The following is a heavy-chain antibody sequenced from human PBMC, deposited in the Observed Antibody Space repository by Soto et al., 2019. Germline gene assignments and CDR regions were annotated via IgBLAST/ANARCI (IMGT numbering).Heavy chain of an antibody. Sequence: ASVKVSCKASGYTFTGYYMHWVRQAPGQGLEWMGWINPNSGGTNYAQKFQGWVTMTRDTSISTAYMELSRLRSDDTAVYYCARYLGDRSSWFPYVMAVWAQGTKVTVS. CDR3: ARYLGDRSSWFPYVMAV. D-gene: IGHD6-13*01. J-gene: IGHJ6*02. CDR1: GYTFTGYY. CDR2: INPNSGGT. V-gene: IGHV1-2*04.